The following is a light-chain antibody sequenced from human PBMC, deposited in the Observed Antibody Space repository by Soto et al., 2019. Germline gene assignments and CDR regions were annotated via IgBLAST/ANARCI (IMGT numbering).Light chain of an antibody. CDR1: SYNIGAGYD. V-gene: IGLV1-40*01. CDR3: QSYDSSLSGSVV. Sequence: SVLTQPPSVSGAPGQRVTISCTGSSYNIGAGYDVHWYQQLPGTAPKLLIYGNSNRPSGVPDRFSGSKSGTSASLAITGLQAEDEADYYCQSYDSSLSGSVVFGGGTKLTVL. CDR2: GNS. J-gene: IGLJ2*01.